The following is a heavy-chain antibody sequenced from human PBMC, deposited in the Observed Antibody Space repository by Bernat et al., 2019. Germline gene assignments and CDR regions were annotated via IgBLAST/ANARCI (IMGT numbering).Heavy chain of an antibody. D-gene: IGHD4-17*01. CDR1: GFTFSGSA. CDR2: IRSKANSYAT. J-gene: IGHJ2*01. V-gene: IGHV3-73*02. CDR3: TRHATPRPALTVTDWYFDL. Sequence: EVQLVESGGGLVQPGGSLKLSCAASGFTFSGSAMHWVRQASGKGLEWVGRIRSKANSYATAYAASVKGRFTISRDDSKNTAYLQMNSLKTEDTAVYYCTRHATPRPALTVTDWYFDLWGRGTLVTVSS.